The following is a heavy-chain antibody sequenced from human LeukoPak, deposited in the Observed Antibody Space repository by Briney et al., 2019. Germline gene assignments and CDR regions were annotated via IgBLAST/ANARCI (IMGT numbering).Heavy chain of an antibody. CDR1: DGSISSYY. CDR2: IYYSGST. D-gene: IGHD6-13*01. Sequence: SETLSLTCSVSDGSISSYYWSWIRQPPGKGLEWIGYIYYSGSTNYNPSLKSRVTISVDTSRNQFSLTLNSVTAADTAVYYCARVAAGIGFFQHWGQGTLVTVSS. V-gene: IGHV4-59*08. J-gene: IGHJ1*01. CDR3: ARVAAGIGFFQH.